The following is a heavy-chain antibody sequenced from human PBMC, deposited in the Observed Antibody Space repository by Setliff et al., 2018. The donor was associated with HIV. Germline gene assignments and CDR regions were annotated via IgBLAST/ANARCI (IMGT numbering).Heavy chain of an antibody. CDR1: GFTFSSYS. CDR2: TNSDGTTT. J-gene: IGHJ4*02. Sequence: VGSLRLSCAASGFTFSSYSMNWVRQAPGKGLMWVSRTNSDGTTTTYADSVKGRFTISRDNAKNSLYLQMNSLRVEDTAVYYCAKDVGVRGAFDYWGQGTLVTVSS. D-gene: IGHD3-10*01. CDR3: AKDVGVRGAFDY. V-gene: IGHV3-74*01.